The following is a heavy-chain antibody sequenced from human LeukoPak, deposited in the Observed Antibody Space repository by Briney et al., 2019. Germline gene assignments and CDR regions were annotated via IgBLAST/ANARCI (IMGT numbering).Heavy chain of an antibody. Sequence: GGSLRLSCAASGFTFSSYAMSWVPQAPGKGLEWVSAISGSGGSTYYADSVKGRFTISRDNSKNTLYLQMNSLRAEDTAVYYCAKDGGSNYYDSSGFPADFDYWGQGTLVTVSS. V-gene: IGHV3-23*01. CDR1: GFTFSSYA. CDR2: ISGSGGST. D-gene: IGHD3-22*01. CDR3: AKDGGSNYYDSSGFPADFDY. J-gene: IGHJ4*02.